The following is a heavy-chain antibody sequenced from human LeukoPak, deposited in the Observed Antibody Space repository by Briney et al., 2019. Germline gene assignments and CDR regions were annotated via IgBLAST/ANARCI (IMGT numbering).Heavy chain of an antibody. CDR3: ATPVFLWFGELFPFDY. J-gene: IGHJ4*02. V-gene: IGHV3-23*01. CDR2: ISGSGGST. Sequence: GGSLRRSCAASGFTFSSYAMSWVRQAPGKGLEWVSAISGSGGSTYYADSVKGRFTSSRDNSKNTLYLQMNSLRAEDTAVYYCATPVFLWFGELFPFDYWGQGTLVTVSS. CDR1: GFTFSSYA. D-gene: IGHD3-10*01.